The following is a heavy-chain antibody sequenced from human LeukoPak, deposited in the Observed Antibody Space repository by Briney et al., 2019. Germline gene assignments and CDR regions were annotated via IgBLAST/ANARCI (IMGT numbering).Heavy chain of an antibody. Sequence: GGSLRLSCAASGFTFTSYWMSWVRQAPGKGLEWVSYISSSSSTIYYADSVKGRFTISRDNSKNTLYLQMNSLRAEDTAVYYCARGGITMVRGGEPSGGYFDYWGQGTLVTVSS. J-gene: IGHJ4*02. CDR3: ARGGITMVRGGEPSGGYFDY. CDR1: GFTFTSYW. V-gene: IGHV3-48*01. D-gene: IGHD3-10*01. CDR2: ISSSSSTI.